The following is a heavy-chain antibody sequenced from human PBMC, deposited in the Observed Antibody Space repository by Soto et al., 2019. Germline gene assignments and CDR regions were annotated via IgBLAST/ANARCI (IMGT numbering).Heavy chain of an antibody. CDR1: GGSISSGAYY. D-gene: IGHD6-13*01. CDR3: ARRRAFSTWDSGADAFDI. Sequence: QVQLQESGPGLVKPSQTLSLTCTVSGGSISSGAYYWSWIRQHPGKGLEWIGYKYYTGRTYYNPSLTSRVIISGDPSKNQVSLNMTSVPAADTSVYYGARRRAFSTWDSGADAFDIWGQVTMGTVSS. J-gene: IGHJ3*02. CDR2: KYYTGRT. V-gene: IGHV4-31*03.